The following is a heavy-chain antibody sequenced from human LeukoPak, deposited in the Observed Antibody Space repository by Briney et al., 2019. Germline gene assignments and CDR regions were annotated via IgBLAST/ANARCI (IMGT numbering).Heavy chain of an antibody. CDR1: GFTFSDYY. D-gene: IGHD5-12*01. J-gene: IGHJ4*02. Sequence: PGGSLRLSCAASGFTFSDYYMSWIRQAPGKGLEWGSYISRYGDTIYYADSVKGRFTISRDNAKNSLYLQMNSLRTEDTAVYYCGRDLDVDIVATIANWGQGTLVTVSS. CDR2: ISRYGDTI. V-gene: IGHV3-11*01. CDR3: GRDLDVDIVATIAN.